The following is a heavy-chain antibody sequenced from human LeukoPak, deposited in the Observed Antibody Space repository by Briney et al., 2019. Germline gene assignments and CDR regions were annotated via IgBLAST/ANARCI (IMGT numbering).Heavy chain of an antibody. D-gene: IGHD4-17*01. CDR2: ISKSGDST. Sequence: GGSLRLSCAASGFSFSSYAMSWVRQAPGKGLEWVSAISKSGDSTFYADSVKGRFTISRDNAKNSLYLQMNSLRAEDTAVYYCARAIYGDYPDYWGQGTLVTVSS. CDR3: ARAIYGDYPDY. V-gene: IGHV3-23*01. J-gene: IGHJ4*02. CDR1: GFSFSSYA.